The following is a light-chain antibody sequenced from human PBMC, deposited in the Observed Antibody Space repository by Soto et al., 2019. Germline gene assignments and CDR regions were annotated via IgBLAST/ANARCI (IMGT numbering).Light chain of an antibody. J-gene: IGKJ2*01. CDR2: GAA. CDR1: QSATNNY. V-gene: IGKV3-20*01. Sequence: EIVLTQSPGTLSLSPGERATLSCRASQSATNNYLAWYQHKPGQAPRCLIYGAAIRSTGIPDRFSGSGSGTDFTLTISRLEPEDFALYYCQQHGTSRTFGQGTKLEIK. CDR3: QQHGTSRT.